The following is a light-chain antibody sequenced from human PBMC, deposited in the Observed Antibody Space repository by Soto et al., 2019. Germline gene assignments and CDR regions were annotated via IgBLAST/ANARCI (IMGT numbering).Light chain of an antibody. Sequence: QSVLTQPPSVSGAPGQRVTISCTGSSSNIGAGYDVHWYQQLPGTAPKLLIYANSNRPSGVPDRFSGSKSGTSASLAITGLQADDEADYYCQSYDSSLILRVFGTGTKLTVL. CDR3: QSYDSSLILRV. CDR2: ANS. CDR1: SSNIGAGYD. V-gene: IGLV1-40*01. J-gene: IGLJ1*01.